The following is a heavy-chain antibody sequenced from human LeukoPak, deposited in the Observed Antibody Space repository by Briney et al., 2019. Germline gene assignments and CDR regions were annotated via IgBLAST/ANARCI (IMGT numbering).Heavy chain of an antibody. CDR1: GYTFTSYD. Sequence: VASVKVSCKASGYTFTSYDINWVRQATGQGLEWMGWMNPNSGNTGYAQKFQGRVTMTRNTSISTAYMELSSLRSEDTAVYYCASAYYGSGSYHYYGMDVWGQGTTVTVSS. CDR3: ASAYYGSGSYHYYGMDV. CDR2: MNPNSGNT. J-gene: IGHJ6*02. V-gene: IGHV1-8*01. D-gene: IGHD3-10*01.